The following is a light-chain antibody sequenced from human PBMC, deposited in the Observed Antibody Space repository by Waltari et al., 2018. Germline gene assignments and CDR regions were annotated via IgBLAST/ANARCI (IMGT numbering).Light chain of an antibody. CDR3: QCYDSSLSAYV. J-gene: IGLJ1*01. CDR2: GNF. CDR1: TSNIGAGSD. Sequence: VLTQPPSVSGAPGQTVTISCTGTTSNIGAGSDVQWYQQPTGTAPKLLLHGNFILPVGVPDLFSCSKSATSASLVITGLQAYDEADYYCQCYDSSLSAYVFGSGTHVTVL. V-gene: IGLV1-40*01.